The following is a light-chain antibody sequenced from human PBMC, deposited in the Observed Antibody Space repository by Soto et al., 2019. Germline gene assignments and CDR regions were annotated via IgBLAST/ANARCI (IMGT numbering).Light chain of an antibody. V-gene: IGKV3-11*01. CDR2: DAS. J-gene: IGKJ2*01. CDR1: QSVSSY. Sequence: EIVLTQSPATLSLSPGERATLSCRASQSVSSYLAWFQQKPGQAPRLLIYDASNRATGIPARFSGSGSGTDFTLTISSLEPEDFALYCCQQRLNWPRTFGQGTKLEIK. CDR3: QQRLNWPRT.